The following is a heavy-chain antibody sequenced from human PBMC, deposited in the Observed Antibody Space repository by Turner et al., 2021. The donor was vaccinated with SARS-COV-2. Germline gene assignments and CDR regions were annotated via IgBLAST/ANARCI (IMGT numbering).Heavy chain of an antibody. V-gene: IGHV4-31*11. CDR2: IYYSGTT. Sequence: QVKLQASVPGLVRPSQTLSFTCALSGGSISSGGSYWSWILQHQGKGLVWIGYIYYSGTTYYNPYLKSRVTISVDTSKNQFSMKLSSVTDADTAVYYCASGIAYSNWFDPWGQGTLVTVSS. CDR1: GGSISSGGSY. CDR3: ASGIAYSNWFDP. D-gene: IGHD4-4*01. J-gene: IGHJ5*02.